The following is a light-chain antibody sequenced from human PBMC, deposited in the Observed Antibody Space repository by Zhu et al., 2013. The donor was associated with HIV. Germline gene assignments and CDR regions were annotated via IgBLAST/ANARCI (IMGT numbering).Light chain of an antibody. V-gene: IGLV1-47*01. CDR3: SSWDDSLSGLHV. J-gene: IGLJ1*01. CDR1: TSNVGSNF. Sequence: QSVLTQPPSASGTPGQTVNVSCSGTTSNVGSNFVSWFQHLPPTAPKLLIYRNDQRPSGVPDRFSGSKSGTSASLAITGLRSEDEADYYCSSWDDSLSGLHVFGTGTKVTVL. CDR2: RND.